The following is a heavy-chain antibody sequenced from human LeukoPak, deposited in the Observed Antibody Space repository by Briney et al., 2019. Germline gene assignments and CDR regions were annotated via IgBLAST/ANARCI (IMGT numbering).Heavy chain of an antibody. V-gene: IGHV3-48*04. Sequence: GGSLRLSCAASGFTFSSYSMNWVRQAPGKGLEWVSYISSSSSTIYYADSVKGRFTISRDNAKNSLYLQMNSLRAEDTAVYYCAKLDYGDYGWAFDIWGQGTMVTVSS. J-gene: IGHJ3*02. CDR3: AKLDYGDYGWAFDI. CDR2: ISSSSSTI. CDR1: GFTFSSYS. D-gene: IGHD4-17*01.